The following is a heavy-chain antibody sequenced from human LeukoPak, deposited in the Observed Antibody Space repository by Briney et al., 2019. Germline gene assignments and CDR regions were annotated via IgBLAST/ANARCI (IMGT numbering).Heavy chain of an antibody. Sequence: GGSLRLSCAASGFDFSDYYMSWIRQAPGKGLERISNIKTTGLTTYYADSVKGRFTISRDNAKNSLFLQMYSLRADDTAIYYCARAGQLRYMDVWGKGTAVTVSS. CDR2: IKTTGLTT. J-gene: IGHJ6*03. CDR1: GFDFSDYY. CDR3: ARAGQLRYMDV. V-gene: IGHV3-11*04.